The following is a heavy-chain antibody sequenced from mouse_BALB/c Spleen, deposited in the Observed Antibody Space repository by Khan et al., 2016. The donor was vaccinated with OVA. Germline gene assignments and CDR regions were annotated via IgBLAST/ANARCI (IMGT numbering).Heavy chain of an antibody. J-gene: IGHJ3*01. V-gene: IGHV2-4-1*01. CDR3: AREGGLRQAWFAF. CDR1: GFSLTNYG. CDR2: IWSGGST. D-gene: IGHD2-4*01. Sequence: QVQLQQSGPGLVQPSQSLSITCTVSGFSLTNYGVHWVRQSPGKGLKWLGVIWSGGSTDYNAAFISRLSISKDNSKSQVFFKMNSLQADDTAFYSCAREGGLRQAWFAFWGQGTLVTVSA.